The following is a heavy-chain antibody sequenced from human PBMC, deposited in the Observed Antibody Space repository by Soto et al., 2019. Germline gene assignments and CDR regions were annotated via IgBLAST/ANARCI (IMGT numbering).Heavy chain of an antibody. CDR1: GFSISDPY. D-gene: IGHD3-10*02. Sequence: QVQLVESGGGLVKPGGSLRLTCAASGFSISDPYMSWIRQAPGKGLEWVSYSSNSGTFTKYADSVKGRFSISRDNAKNSRYLEINSLRGEDTAIYYCARSGDNYNVLDYWGQGTPVTVSS. V-gene: IGHV3-11*05. J-gene: IGHJ4*02. CDR3: ARSGDNYNVLDY. CDR2: SSNSGTFT.